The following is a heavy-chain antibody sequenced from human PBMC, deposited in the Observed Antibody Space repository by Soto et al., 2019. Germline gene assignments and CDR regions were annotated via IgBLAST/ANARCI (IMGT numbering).Heavy chain of an antibody. D-gene: IGHD6-13*01. CDR1: GFTFSSYW. V-gene: IGHV3-7*01. CDR2: IKQDGSEK. J-gene: IGHJ6*02. Sequence: GGSLRLSCAASGFTFSSYWMSWVRQAPGKGLEWVANIKQDGSEKYYVDSVKGRFTISRDNAKNSLYLQMNSLRAEDTAVYYCARAKGSSSWLDYYYGMDVWGQGTTVTVSS. CDR3: ARAKGSSSWLDYYYGMDV.